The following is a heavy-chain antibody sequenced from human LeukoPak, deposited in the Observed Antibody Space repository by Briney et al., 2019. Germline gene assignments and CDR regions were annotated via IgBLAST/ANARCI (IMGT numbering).Heavy chain of an antibody. J-gene: IGHJ4*02. D-gene: IGHD3-10*01. CDR3: ARASGRSSASGSYYLDY. CDR1: RASISTYY. CDR2: IYYSGST. Sequence: SETLSLTCTVSRASISTYYWSWIRQPPGKGLEWIGYIYYSGSTNYNPSLKSRVTISVDTSKNQSSLKLSSVTAADTAVYYCARASGRSSASGSYYLDYWGQGTLVTVSS. V-gene: IGHV4-59*01.